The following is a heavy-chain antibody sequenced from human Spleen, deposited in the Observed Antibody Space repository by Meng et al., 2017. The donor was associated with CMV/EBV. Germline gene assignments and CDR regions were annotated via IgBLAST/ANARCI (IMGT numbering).Heavy chain of an antibody. D-gene: IGHD3-16*02. J-gene: IGHJ5*02. V-gene: IGHV4-59*01. CDR2: IYYSGST. Sequence: SETLSLTCTVSGGSISSYYWSWIRQPPGKGLEWIGYIYYSGSTNYNPSLKSRVTISVDISKNHFSLRLSSVAAEDTAVYYCARALRRFGPDIVIPTYWFDPWGQGTLVTVSS. CDR3: ARALRRFGPDIVIPTYWFDP. CDR1: GGSISSYY.